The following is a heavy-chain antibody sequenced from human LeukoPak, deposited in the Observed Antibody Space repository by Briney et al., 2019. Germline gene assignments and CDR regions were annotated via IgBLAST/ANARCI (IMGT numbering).Heavy chain of an antibody. CDR3: ARDREYDYVWGSYRGFDY. CDR1: GGSFSGYY. CDR2: IYYSGST. Sequence: SETLSLTCAVYGGSFSGYYWSWIRQPPGKGLEWIGSIYYSGSTYYNPSLKSRVTISVDTSKNQFSLKLSSVTAADTAVYYCARDREYDYVWGSYRGFDYWGQGTLVTVSS. V-gene: IGHV4-34*01. J-gene: IGHJ4*02. D-gene: IGHD3-16*02.